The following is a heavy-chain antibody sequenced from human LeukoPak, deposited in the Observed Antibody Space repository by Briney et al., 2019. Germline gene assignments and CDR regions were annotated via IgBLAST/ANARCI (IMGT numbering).Heavy chain of an antibody. CDR2: ISAYNGNT. CDR3: ARDGEGSTRASNF. J-gene: IGHJ4*02. Sequence: ASVKVSCKTAGYTFTSYGINWVRQAPGQGLEWMGWISAYNGNTNYAQKVQGRVTMTTDTSTSTAYMDLRSLRSDDTAVYYCARDGEGSTRASNFWGQGTLVTVSS. V-gene: IGHV1-18*04. CDR1: GYTFTSYG. D-gene: IGHD3-10*01.